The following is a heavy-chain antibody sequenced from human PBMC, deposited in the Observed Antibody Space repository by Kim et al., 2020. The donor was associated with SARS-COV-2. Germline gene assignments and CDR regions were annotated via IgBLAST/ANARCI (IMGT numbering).Heavy chain of an antibody. Sequence: GGSLRLSCAASGFTFSSYGMHWVRQAPGKGLEWVAVISYDGSNKYYADSVKVRFTISRDNDKNTLYLQMNSLRAEDTAVYYCAKDLQSMSRSWPAGWGQGTLVTVSS. CDR3: AKDLQSMSRSWPAG. CDR2: ISYDGSNK. J-gene: IGHJ4*02. CDR1: GFTFSSYG. D-gene: IGHD4-4*01. V-gene: IGHV3-30*18.